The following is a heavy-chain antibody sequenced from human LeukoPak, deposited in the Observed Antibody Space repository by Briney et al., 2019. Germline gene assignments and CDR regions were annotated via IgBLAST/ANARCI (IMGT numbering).Heavy chain of an antibody. D-gene: IGHD3-10*01. J-gene: IGHJ5*02. CDR2: IYYSGST. Sequence: NASETLSLTCTVSGGAISGADNYWSWIRQHPGKGLEWIGYIYYSGSTYYNPSLKSRVTISVDTSKNQFSLKLSSVTAADTAVYYCARVVDTTMVRGFDPRGQGTLVTVSS. V-gene: IGHV4-31*03. CDR3: ARVVDTTMVRGFDP. CDR1: GGAISGADNY.